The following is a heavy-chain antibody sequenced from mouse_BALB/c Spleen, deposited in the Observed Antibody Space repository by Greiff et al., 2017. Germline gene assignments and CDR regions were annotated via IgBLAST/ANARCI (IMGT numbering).Heavy chain of an antibody. CDR3: ARSTKYDGLAY. Sequence: EVQLQQSGPELVKPGASVKISCKASGYSFTGYFMNWVMQSHGKSLEWIGRINPYNGDTFYNQKFKGKATLTVDKSSSTANMELRSLASEDSAVSYCARSTKYDGLAYWGQGTLVTVSA. J-gene: IGHJ3*01. D-gene: IGHD2-14*01. V-gene: IGHV1-20*02. CDR2: INPYNGDT. CDR1: GYSFTGYF.